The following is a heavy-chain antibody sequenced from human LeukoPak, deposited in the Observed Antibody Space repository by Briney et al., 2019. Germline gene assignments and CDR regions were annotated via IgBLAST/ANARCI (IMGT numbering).Heavy chain of an antibody. CDR1: GFTFSHYA. V-gene: IGHV3-30*01. Sequence: GGSLRLSCAAPGFTFSHYAMHWVRQAPGKGLEWVAVISYDGSHQYSADSVKGRLSISRDNSRHTLYLQMNSLRPEDTAVYYCARARNGTLKYWGQGTLVIVSS. D-gene: IGHD1-26*01. J-gene: IGHJ4*02. CDR3: ARARNGTLKY. CDR2: ISYDGSHQ.